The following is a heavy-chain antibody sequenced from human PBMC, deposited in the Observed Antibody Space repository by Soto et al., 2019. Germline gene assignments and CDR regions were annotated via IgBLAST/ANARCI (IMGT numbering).Heavy chain of an antibody. CDR2: IYYSGTT. CDR1: SASISSSSYT. CDR3: ARVRTTVVTGWFDP. D-gene: IGHD4-17*01. Sequence: PSETLSLTCTVSSASISSSSYTWGWIRQPPGKGLEWIGSIYYSGTTYYNPSLKSRVTISVDTSKNQFSLKLSSVTAADTAVYYCARVRTTVVTGWFDPWGQGTLVTVPQ. J-gene: IGHJ5*02. V-gene: IGHV4-39*07.